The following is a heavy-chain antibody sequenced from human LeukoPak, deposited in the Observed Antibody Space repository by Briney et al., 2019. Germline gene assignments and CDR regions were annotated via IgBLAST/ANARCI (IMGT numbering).Heavy chain of an antibody. D-gene: IGHD3-22*01. V-gene: IGHV3-23*01. Sequence: GGPLSLSCAPSGFKFSIYAMRWLPEAPGKGLVWLSASGGGIDTYYADSVRGRFGMSRDNSKSTLYLQMTSVRAEDTAVYYCVNQVGLHYYDSGKVFEYWGQGALVTVSS. J-gene: IGHJ4*02. CDR2: SGGGIDT. CDR1: GFKFSIYA. CDR3: VNQVGLHYYDSGKVFEY.